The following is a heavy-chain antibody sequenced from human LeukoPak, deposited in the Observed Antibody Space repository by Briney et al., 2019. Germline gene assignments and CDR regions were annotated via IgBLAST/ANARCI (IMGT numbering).Heavy chain of an antibody. V-gene: IGHV3-11*01. D-gene: IGHD1-26*01. CDR2: ISTRSTTI. CDR3: ARESYPWYFDY. Sequence: GGSLRLSCAASAFTFSDHYMSSIRQAPGKGLEWVSYISTRSTTIKYADSVRGRFTISRDNAQNSLYLQMNSLRAEDTAIYYCARESYPWYFDYWGQGTLVTVSP. CDR1: AFTFSDHY. J-gene: IGHJ4*02.